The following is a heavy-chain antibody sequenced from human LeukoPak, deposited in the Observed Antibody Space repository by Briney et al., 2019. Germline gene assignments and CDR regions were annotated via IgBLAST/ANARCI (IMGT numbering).Heavy chain of an antibody. CDR1: GFTFSSYE. D-gene: IGHD3-10*02. CDR3: AELGITMIGGV. V-gene: IGHV3-48*03. CDR2: ISSSGSTI. Sequence: PGGSLRLSCAASGFTFSSYEMNWVRQAPGKGLGWASYISSSGSTIYYADSVKGRFTISRDNAKNSLYLQMNSLRAEDTAVYYCAELGITMIGGVWVEGTTVTISS. J-gene: IGHJ6*04.